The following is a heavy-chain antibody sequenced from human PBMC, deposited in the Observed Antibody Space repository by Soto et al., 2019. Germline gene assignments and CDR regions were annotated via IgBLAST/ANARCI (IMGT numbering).Heavy chain of an antibody. CDR3: ARDGGFGELKY. D-gene: IGHD3-10*01. CDR2: IIPVFGTT. V-gene: IGHV1-69*18. J-gene: IGHJ4*02. CDR1: GDTFSGYP. Sequence: QVQLVQSGAELKKPGSSVKVSCKASGDTFSGYPINWVRQAPGEGLEWMGRIIPVFGTTNDAQRFEGRVTFTADESTNTAYMELRGLLSEGTAVYYCARDGGFGELKYWGPGTLVTVSS.